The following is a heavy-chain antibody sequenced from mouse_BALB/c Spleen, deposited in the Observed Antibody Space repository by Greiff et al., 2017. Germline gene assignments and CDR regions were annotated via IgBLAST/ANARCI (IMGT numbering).Heavy chain of an antibody. CDR1: GFTFSSYA. D-gene: IGHD2-4*01. V-gene: IGHV5-6-5*01. J-gene: IGHJ4*01. CDR3: ARGRDYGYAMDY. Sequence: VESGGGLVKPGGSLKLSCAASGFTFSSYAMSWVRQTPEKRLEWVASISSGGSTYYPDSVKGRFTISRDNARNILYLQMSSLRSEDTAMYYCARGRDYGYAMDYWGQGTSVTVSS. CDR2: ISSGGST.